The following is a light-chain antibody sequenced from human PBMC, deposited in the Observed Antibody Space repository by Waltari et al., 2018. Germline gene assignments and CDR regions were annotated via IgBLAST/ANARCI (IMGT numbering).Light chain of an antibody. J-gene: IGKJ1*01. CDR3: RKYGTLPAT. CDR1: QSVSRT. Sequence: EIVLTQSPGTLSLSPGERATLSCRASQSVSRTLAWYQQKPGQAPRLLIYDASTRATGIPDRFSGSGSGTDFSLTISRLEPEDFAMYYCRKYGTLPATFGQGTKVEIK. CDR2: DAS. V-gene: IGKV3-20*01.